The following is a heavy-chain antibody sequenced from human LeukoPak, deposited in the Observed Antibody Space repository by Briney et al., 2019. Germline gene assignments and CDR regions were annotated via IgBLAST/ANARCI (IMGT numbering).Heavy chain of an antibody. CDR1: GFTVSSNY. Sequence: GGSLRLSCAASGFTVSSNYMSWVRQAPGKGLERVAVIWDGGSNKYYADSVKGRFTISRDNSKNTLYLQMDSLRAEDTAVYYCASQEEQQLTFYYWGQGTLVTVSS. CDR2: IWDGGSNK. D-gene: IGHD6-13*01. CDR3: ASQEEQQLTFYY. V-gene: IGHV3-33*08. J-gene: IGHJ4*02.